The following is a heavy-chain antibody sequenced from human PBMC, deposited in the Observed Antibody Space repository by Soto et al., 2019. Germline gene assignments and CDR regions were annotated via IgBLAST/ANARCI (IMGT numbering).Heavy chain of an antibody. CDR3: ASPLRSSGYYIAFDY. D-gene: IGHD3-3*01. J-gene: IGHJ4*02. CDR1: GATFSSFA. V-gene: IGHV1-69*01. CDR2: IIPIFDTI. Sequence: QVQLLQSGAEVKKPGSSLKVSCKASGATFSSFAFSWVRQAPGQGLEWMGVIIPIFDTIKFARKFQGRVTLTADESTGTAYMELDRLTSEDTAVYYCASPLRSSGYYIAFDYWGQGTLVIVSS.